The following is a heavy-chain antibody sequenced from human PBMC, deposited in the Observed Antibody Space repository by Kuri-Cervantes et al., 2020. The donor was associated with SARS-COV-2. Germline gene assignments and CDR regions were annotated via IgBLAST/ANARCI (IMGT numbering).Heavy chain of an antibody. D-gene: IGHD1-1*01. CDR2: INPRSGGT. Sequence: ASVKVSCKASGYTFTDYYMHWVQQAPGQGLEWMGWINPRSGGTKYVEKFQGRVTMTRDTSISTVYMEMNRLRSDDTAVYYCARLRQLEEGYWGQGTLVTVSS. CDR3: ARLRQLEEGY. V-gene: IGHV1-2*02. CDR1: GYTFTDYY. J-gene: IGHJ4*02.